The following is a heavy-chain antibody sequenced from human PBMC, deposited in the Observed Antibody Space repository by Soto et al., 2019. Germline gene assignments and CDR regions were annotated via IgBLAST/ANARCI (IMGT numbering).Heavy chain of an antibody. D-gene: IGHD6-6*01. Sequence: GGSLRLSCAASGFTFDDYAMHWVRQAPGKGLEWVSGISWNSGSIGYADSVKGRFTISRDNAKNSLYLQMNSLRAEDTALYYCAKAKSDSSSDAFDIWGQGTMVTV. CDR1: GFTFDDYA. V-gene: IGHV3-9*01. J-gene: IGHJ3*02. CDR2: ISWNSGSI. CDR3: AKAKSDSSSDAFDI.